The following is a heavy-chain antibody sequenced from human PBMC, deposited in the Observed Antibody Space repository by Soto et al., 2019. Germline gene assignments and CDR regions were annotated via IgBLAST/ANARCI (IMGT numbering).Heavy chain of an antibody. D-gene: IGHD2-21*02. CDR1: GFTFNDYA. CDR3: AKARHSGDFAGSFDS. Sequence: GSLRLSCAASGFTFNDYAINWVRQLPGRGLEYVSGIGGRGGNAFYADSMKGRFIISRDNSKNTVYLQMHNLRVDDSAIYYCAKARHSGDFAGSFDSWGPRILVIVFS. V-gene: IGHV3-23*01. CDR2: IGGRGGNA. J-gene: IGHJ4*02.